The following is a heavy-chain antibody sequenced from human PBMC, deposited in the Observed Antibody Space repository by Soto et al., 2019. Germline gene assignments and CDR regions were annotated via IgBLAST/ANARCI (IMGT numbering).Heavy chain of an antibody. CDR1: GFTFDDYA. D-gene: IGHD2-2*01. V-gene: IGHV3-9*01. Sequence: GGSLRLSCAASGFTFDDYAMHWVRQAPGKGLEWVSGISWNSGSIGYADSVKGRFTISRDNAKNSLYLQMNSLRAEDTALYYCAKDTAFYYYYGMDVWGQGTTVTVSS. J-gene: IGHJ6*02. CDR2: ISWNSGSI. CDR3: AKDTAFYYYYGMDV.